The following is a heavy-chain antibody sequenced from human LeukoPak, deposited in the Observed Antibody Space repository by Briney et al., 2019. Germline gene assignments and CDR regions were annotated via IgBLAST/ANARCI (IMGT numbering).Heavy chain of an antibody. Sequence: GGSLRLSCAASGFNFNKYDMTWARQAPGKGLQWVSTITGRSDKTYYTDSVKGRFVTSRDNSKDTLYLQMNSLRAEDTALYYCAKGGWLDDLGQGALVTVSS. D-gene: IGHD6-19*01. CDR1: GFNFNKYD. J-gene: IGHJ4*02. CDR2: ITGRSDKT. CDR3: AKGGWLDD. V-gene: IGHV3-23*01.